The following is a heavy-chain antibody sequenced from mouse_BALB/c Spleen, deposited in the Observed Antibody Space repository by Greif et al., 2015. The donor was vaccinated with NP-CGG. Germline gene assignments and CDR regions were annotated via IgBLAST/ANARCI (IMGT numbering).Heavy chain of an antibody. CDR2: INPDSSTI. CDR1: GFDFSRYW. V-gene: IGHV4-1*02. Sequence: DVKLQESGGGLVQPGGSLKLSCAASGFDFSRYWMSWVRQAPGKGLEWIGEINPDSSTINYTPSLKDKFIISRDNAKNTLYLQMSKVRSEDTALYYCARPVGDSSGYDGFAYWGQGTLVTVSA. D-gene: IGHD3-2*01. CDR3: ARPVGDSSGYDGFAY. J-gene: IGHJ3*01.